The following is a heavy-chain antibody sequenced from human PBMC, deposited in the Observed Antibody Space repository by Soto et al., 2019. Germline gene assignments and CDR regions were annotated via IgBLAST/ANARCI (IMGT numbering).Heavy chain of an antibody. CDR1: GFSLSTSGVG. CDR3: ARTMYSSGWYGY. V-gene: IGHV2-5*02. D-gene: IGHD6-19*01. J-gene: IGHJ4*02. CDR2: IYWDDDK. Sequence: QITLKESGPTLVKPTQTLTLTCTFSGFSLSTSGVGVGWIRQPPGKALELIALIYWDDDKRYNLYLKSRLTITKDTSKNLVVLTMSNMEPVDTATYYCARTMYSSGWYGYWGQGTLVTVSS.